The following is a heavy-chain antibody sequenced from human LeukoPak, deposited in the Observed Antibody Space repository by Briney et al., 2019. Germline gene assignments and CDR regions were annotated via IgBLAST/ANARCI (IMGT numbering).Heavy chain of an antibody. CDR3: ARPQEEDGYNYNWAFDY. D-gene: IGHD5-24*01. Sequence: SETLSLTCTVSGGSISSYYWSWLRQPPGKGLEWIGYIYYSGSTNYKPSLKSRVTISVDTSKNQFSLKLSSVTAADTAVYYCARPQEEDGYNYNWAFDYWGQGTLVTVSS. J-gene: IGHJ4*02. CDR2: IYYSGST. CDR1: GGSISSYY. V-gene: IGHV4-59*01.